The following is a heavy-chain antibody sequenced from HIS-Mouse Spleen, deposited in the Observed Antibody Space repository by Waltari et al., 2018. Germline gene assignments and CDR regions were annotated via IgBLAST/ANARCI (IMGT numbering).Heavy chain of an antibody. J-gene: IGHJ2*01. CDR1: GGPISSSTSY. CDR3: AREIPYSSSWYDWYFDL. D-gene: IGHD6-13*01. Sequence: QLPLQESGPGLVKPSETLSLTCTFSGGPISSSTSYWGGIRTPPGKGLEWIGSIYYSRSTYYNPSLKSRVTISVDTSKNQFSLKLSSVTAADTAVYYCAREIPYSSSWYDWYFDLWGRGTLVTVSS. V-gene: IGHV4-39*07. CDR2: IYYSRST.